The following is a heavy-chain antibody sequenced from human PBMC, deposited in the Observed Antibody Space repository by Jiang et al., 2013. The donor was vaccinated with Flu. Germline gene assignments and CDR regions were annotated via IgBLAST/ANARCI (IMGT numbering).Heavy chain of an antibody. J-gene: IGHJ4*02. CDR3: ARCTMVRGEHYTWEIFDY. V-gene: IGHV1-3*01. Sequence: GYTFTSYAMHWVRQAPGQRLEWMGWINAGNGNTKYSQKFQGRVTITRDTSASTAYMELSSLRSEDTAVYYCARCTMVRGEHYTWEIFDYWGQGTLVTVSS. CDR1: GYTFTSYA. D-gene: IGHD3-10*01. CDR2: INAGNGNT.